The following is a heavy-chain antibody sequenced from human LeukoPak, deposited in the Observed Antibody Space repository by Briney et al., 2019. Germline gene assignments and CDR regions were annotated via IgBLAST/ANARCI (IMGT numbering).Heavy chain of an antibody. Sequence: GGSLRLSCAASGFSFSSYAMSWVRQAPGKGLEWVSAISGSGDTTYYADSVKGRFTISRDNSKNTLYLQMNSLRAEDTAVYYCAKVADYDSSGYYSVPFVPNWFDPWGQGTLVTVSS. CDR1: GFSFSSYA. CDR3: AKVADYDSSGYYSVPFVPNWFDP. CDR2: ISGSGDTT. V-gene: IGHV3-23*01. D-gene: IGHD3-22*01. J-gene: IGHJ5*02.